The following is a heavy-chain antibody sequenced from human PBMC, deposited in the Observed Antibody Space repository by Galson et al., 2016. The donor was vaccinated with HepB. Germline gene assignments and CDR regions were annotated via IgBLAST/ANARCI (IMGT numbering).Heavy chain of an antibody. CDR3: ATQYCSGGSCYSAAPGYWYFDL. Sequence: SLRLSCAASGFTFSSYTMNWVRQAPGKGLEWVSYISSSSSSIYYADSVKGLFTISRDNAKNSLYLQMNSLRDEDTAVYYCATQYCSGGSCYSAAPGYWYFDLWGRGTLVTVSS. V-gene: IGHV3-48*02. D-gene: IGHD2-15*01. CDR2: ISSSSSSI. J-gene: IGHJ2*01. CDR1: GFTFSSYT.